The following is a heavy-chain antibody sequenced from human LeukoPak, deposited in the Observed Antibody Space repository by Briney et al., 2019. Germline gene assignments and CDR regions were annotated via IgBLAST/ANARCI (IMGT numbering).Heavy chain of an antibody. J-gene: IGHJ5*02. CDR3: AREGRLSGSYYGGGWFDP. Sequence: GASVKVSCKTSGYTFTGRYMHWVRQVPGQGLEWMGWISNSGGTNYAQKFQGRVTMTRDTSISTAYMELSWLRSDDTALYYCAREGRLSGSYYGGGWFDPWGQGTLVIVSS. CDR1: GYTFTGRY. D-gene: IGHD4-23*01. V-gene: IGHV1-2*02. CDR2: ISNSGGT.